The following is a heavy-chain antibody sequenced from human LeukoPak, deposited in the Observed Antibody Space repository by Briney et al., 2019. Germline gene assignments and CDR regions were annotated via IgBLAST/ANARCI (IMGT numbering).Heavy chain of an antibody. J-gene: IGHJ4*02. CDR2: IYSGGST. D-gene: IGHD2-2*01. Sequence: PGGSLRLSCAASGFTVSSNYMSWVRQAPGKGLEWVSVIYSGGSTYYADSVKGRFTISRDNSKNTLYLQMNSLRAEDTAVYYCARELGYCSSTSCQASHFDYWGQGTLVTVSS. V-gene: IGHV3-53*01. CDR1: GFTVSSNY. CDR3: ARELGYCSSTSCQASHFDY.